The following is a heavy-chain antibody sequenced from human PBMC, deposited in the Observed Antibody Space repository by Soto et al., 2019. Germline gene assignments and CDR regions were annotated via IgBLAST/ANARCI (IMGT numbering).Heavy chain of an antibody. J-gene: IGHJ4*02. CDR3: ARGVVGYYDSSGTLDY. V-gene: IGHV1-18*01. CDR2: ISAYNGNT. CDR1: GYTFTSYG. Sequence: GASVKVSCKASGYTFTSYGISWVRQAPGQGLEWMGWISAYNGNTNYAQKLQGRVTMTTDTSTSTAYMELRSLRSDDTAVYYCARGVVGYYDSSGTLDYWGQGTLVTVSS. D-gene: IGHD3-22*01.